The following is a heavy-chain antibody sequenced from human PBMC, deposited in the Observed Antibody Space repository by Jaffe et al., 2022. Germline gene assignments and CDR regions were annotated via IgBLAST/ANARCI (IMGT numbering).Heavy chain of an antibody. J-gene: IGHJ4*02. V-gene: IGHV3-49*04. CDR1: GFTFGDYA. CDR3: TRPRWSTVTTSARDPPGAWWPLTDY. Sequence: EVQLVESGGGLVQPGRSLRLSCTASGFTFGDYAMSWVRQAPGKGLEWVGFIRSKAYGGTTEYAASVKGRFTISRDDSKSIAYLQMNSLKTEDTAVYYCTRPRWSTVTTSARDPPGAWWPLTDYWGQGTLVTVSS. CDR2: IRSKAYGGTT. D-gene: IGHD4-17*01.